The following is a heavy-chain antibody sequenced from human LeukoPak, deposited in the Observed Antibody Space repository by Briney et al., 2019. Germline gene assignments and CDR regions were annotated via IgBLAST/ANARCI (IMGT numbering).Heavy chain of an antibody. D-gene: IGHD6-13*01. CDR1: GYTFTGYY. CDR3: ARGTAAAGNTWFDP. J-gene: IGHJ5*02. V-gene: IGHV1-2*04. CDR2: INPNSGGT. Sequence: GASVKVSRKASGYTFTGYYMHWVRQAPGQGLEWMGWINPNSGGTNYAQKFQGWVTMTRDTSISTAYMELSRLRSDDTAVYYCARGTAAAGNTWFDPWGQGTLVTVSS.